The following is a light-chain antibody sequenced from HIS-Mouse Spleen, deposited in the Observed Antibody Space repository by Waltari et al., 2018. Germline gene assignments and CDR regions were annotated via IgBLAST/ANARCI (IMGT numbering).Light chain of an antibody. Sequence: QPALPQPASVSGSPGQSITISCTGTSSDVGGYHHVSWYQPHPGKAPKLLMYDVSNRPSGVSNRFSGSKSGNTASLTISGLQAEDEADYYCSSYTSSSFNVVFGGGTKLTVL. V-gene: IGLV2-14*03. CDR2: DVS. CDR1: SSDVGGYHH. J-gene: IGLJ2*01. CDR3: SSYTSSSFNVV.